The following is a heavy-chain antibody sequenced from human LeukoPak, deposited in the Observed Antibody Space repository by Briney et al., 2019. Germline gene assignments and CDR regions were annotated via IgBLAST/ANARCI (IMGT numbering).Heavy chain of an antibody. CDR1: GITFSSCG. J-gene: IGHJ4*02. Sequence: GRSLRLSCAASGITFSSCGMHWVRQTPGKELEWVAIISYDGSDKYYADSVKGRFTISRDNSKNTLYLQMNSLRAEDTAVYYCARGILYSSSSSSFDYWGQGTLVTVSS. D-gene: IGHD6-6*01. V-gene: IGHV3-30*03. CDR2: ISYDGSDK. CDR3: ARGILYSSSSSSFDY.